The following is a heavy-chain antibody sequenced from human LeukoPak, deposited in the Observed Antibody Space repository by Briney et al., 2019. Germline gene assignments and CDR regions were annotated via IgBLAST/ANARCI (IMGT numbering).Heavy chain of an antibody. CDR2: IRQDGNEK. Sequence: GGSLRLSCAVSGFTFTDYWMNWVRQAPGKGLEWVASIRQDGNEKSYMDAAKGRFTISRDNTRDSLYLQMSSLRVEDTAVYYCARDGTAPGLYFDLWGQGTLVTVSS. V-gene: IGHV3-7*01. CDR3: ARDGTAPGLYFDL. CDR1: GFTFTDYW. D-gene: IGHD6-13*01. J-gene: IGHJ4*01.